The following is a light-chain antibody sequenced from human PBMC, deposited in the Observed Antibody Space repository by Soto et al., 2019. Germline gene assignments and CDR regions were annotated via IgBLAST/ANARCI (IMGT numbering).Light chain of an antibody. CDR2: EVV. J-gene: IGLJ1*01. V-gene: IGLV2-14*01. CDR1: SSDVGYYNY. CDR3: SSYAAGRSYV. Sequence: QSVLTQPASVSGSPGQSITISCTGTSSDVGYYNYVSWFQQHPGKAPKLMIYEVVNRPSGVSIRFSGSKSGDTAPLTITGLQAEDEADYYCSSYAAGRSYVFGTGIKVTVL.